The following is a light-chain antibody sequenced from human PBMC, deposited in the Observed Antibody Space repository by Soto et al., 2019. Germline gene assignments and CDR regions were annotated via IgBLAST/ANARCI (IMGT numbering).Light chain of an antibody. Sequence: EIVMTQSPATLSVSPVERATLSFRASESVTNSLAWFQLKPGQAPRVLIYGASTRASDIPARFSGSGSGTEFTLTISSLQSEDFAVYYCHQYYDWHGTFGQGTKVDIK. V-gene: IGKV3-15*01. J-gene: IGKJ1*01. CDR1: ESVTNS. CDR2: GAS. CDR3: HQYYDWHGT.